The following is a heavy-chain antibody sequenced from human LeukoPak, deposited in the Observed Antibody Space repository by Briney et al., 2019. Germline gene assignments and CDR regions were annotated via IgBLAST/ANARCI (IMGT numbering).Heavy chain of an antibody. D-gene: IGHD4-17*01. CDR1: GGSISSSSYF. Sequence: SETLSLTCTVSGGSISSSSYFWGWIRQPPGKGLEWIGSIYYSGNTYYNPSLKSRVTISLDTSKNQFSLKLSSVTAADTAVYYCARGIRGDYGDSREFDYWGQGTLVTVSS. J-gene: IGHJ4*02. CDR2: IYYSGNT. V-gene: IGHV4-39*07. CDR3: ARGIRGDYGDSREFDY.